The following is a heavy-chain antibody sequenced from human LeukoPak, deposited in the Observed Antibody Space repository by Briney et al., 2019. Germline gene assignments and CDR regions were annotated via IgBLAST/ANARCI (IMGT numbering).Heavy chain of an antibody. CDR1: GFTFSSYS. D-gene: IGHD4-11*01. CDR3: AKGHPSVNDYLD. J-gene: IGHJ4*02. Sequence: GGSLRLSCAGSGFTFSSYSMTWGRQAPGKAPEWVSVSRSTGVTYYTDSVKGRFTVSRDDSKNMLYLQMSSLRDEDTAVYYCAKGHPSVNDYLDWGQGTQVTVSS. V-gene: IGHV3-23*01. CDR2: SRSTGVT.